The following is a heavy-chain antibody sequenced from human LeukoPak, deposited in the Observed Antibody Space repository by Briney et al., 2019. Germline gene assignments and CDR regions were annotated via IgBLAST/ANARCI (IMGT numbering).Heavy chain of an antibody. CDR3: PKAQGSGSIRGHFTY. Sequence: GRSLRLSCAASGFTFDDYGMHWVRQAPGKGLEWVSGISWNSAGTGYADSVKGRFTISRDNAKKSLYLQMNSLKADDTALYYCPKAQGSGSIRGHFTYWGQGTLVTVSS. CDR1: GFTFDDYG. CDR2: ISWNSAGT. J-gene: IGHJ4*02. D-gene: IGHD3-10*01. V-gene: IGHV3-9*01.